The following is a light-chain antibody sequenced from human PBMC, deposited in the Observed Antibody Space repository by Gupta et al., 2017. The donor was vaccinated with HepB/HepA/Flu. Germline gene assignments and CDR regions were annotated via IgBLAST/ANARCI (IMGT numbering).Light chain of an antibody. J-gene: IGLJ2*01. CDR1: SSDVGGYDL. CDR3: CSYVGSTTVV. V-gene: IGLV2-23*02. CDR2: EVN. Sequence: QSALTQPASVSGSPGQSITISCTGTSSDVGGYDLVSWYQQHPGKAPKLLIYEVNKRPSGVSHRFSGSKSGNKAFLKISGLQAGDESYEECCSYVGSTTVVFGGGTKVAVL.